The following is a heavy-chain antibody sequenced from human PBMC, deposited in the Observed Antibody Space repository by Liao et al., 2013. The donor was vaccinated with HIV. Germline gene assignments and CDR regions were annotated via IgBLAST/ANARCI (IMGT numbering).Heavy chain of an antibody. V-gene: IGHV4-39*07. CDR2: VYFSGNT. Sequence: QLQLQESGPGLVKPSETLSLTCNVSGGSIISTSFYWGWIRQPPGKGLEWIGTVYFSGNTYYNPSLKSRVTISVDTSKNQFSLKLSSVTAADTAMYHCARVTDSAWYGVKDVFDIWGQGTMVSVSS. J-gene: IGHJ3*02. D-gene: IGHD6-19*01. CDR3: ARVTDSAWYGVKDVFDI. CDR1: GGSIISTSFY.